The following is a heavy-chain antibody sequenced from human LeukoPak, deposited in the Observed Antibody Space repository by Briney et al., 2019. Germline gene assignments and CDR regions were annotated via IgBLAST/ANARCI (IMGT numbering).Heavy chain of an antibody. Sequence: GGSLRLSCAASGITFSSYGMHWVRQAPGKGLEWVAFIRYDGSHKYYADSVKGRFTISRDNSKNTLYLQMNSLRAEDTAVYYCARGPSGYHNTGGQGTLVTVSS. V-gene: IGHV3-30*02. D-gene: IGHD5-12*01. CDR2: IRYDGSHK. J-gene: IGHJ4*02. CDR1: GITFSSYG. CDR3: ARGPSGYHNT.